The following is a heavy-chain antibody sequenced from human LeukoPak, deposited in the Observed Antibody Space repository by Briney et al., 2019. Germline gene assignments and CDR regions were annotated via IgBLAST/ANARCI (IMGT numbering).Heavy chain of an antibody. V-gene: IGHV1-8*03. D-gene: IGHD2-2*01. CDR2: MNPNSGNT. CDR3: ARAPSRRCSSTSCYPKYYFDY. J-gene: IGHJ4*02. CDR1: GYTFTSYD. Sequence: ASVKVSCKASGYTFTSYDINWVRQATGQGLEWMGWMNPNSGNTGYAQKFQGRVTITRNTSIGTAYMELSSLRSEDTAVYYCARAPSRRCSSTSCYPKYYFDYWGQGTLVTVSS.